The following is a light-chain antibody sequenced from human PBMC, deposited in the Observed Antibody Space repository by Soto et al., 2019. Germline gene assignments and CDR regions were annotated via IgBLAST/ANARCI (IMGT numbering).Light chain of an antibody. V-gene: IGLV2-14*01. CDR2: DVT. J-gene: IGLJ1*01. CDR3: SSFTTSTAYV. CDR1: SSDVGAYNY. Sequence: QFVLTQPASVSVSPGQSIVIACTGTSSDVGAYNYVSWYQQNPGKAPKLMIYDVTNRPSGVSNRSSGSKSGNTASLTISGLQAEDEAEYYCSSFTTSTAYVLGTGTKVTVL.